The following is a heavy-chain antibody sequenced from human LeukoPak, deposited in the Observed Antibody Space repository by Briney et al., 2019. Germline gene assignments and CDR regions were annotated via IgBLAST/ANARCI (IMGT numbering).Heavy chain of an antibody. CDR2: ISSSGKTK. J-gene: IGHJ4*02. CDR3: ARDNGAYCGGDCSYFDY. CDR1: GFTFSGYE. Sequence: GGSLRLSCAGSGFTFSGYEMNWVRQAPGKGLEWVSYISSSGKTKFYADSVKGRFTISRDNGKNSLYLQMNSLRAEDTAVYYCARDNGAYCGGDCSYFDYWGQGTLVTVSS. V-gene: IGHV3-48*03. D-gene: IGHD2-21*02.